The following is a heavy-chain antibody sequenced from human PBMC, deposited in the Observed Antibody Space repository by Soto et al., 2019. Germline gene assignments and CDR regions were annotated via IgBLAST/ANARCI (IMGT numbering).Heavy chain of an antibody. CDR3: ARGPHYYDSSGVPFDY. D-gene: IGHD3-22*01. CDR2: INHSGST. CDR1: GGSMSSPNYA. V-gene: IGHV4-61*01. J-gene: IGHJ4*02. Sequence: LSLTCAVSGGSMSSPNYAWSWIRQPPGKGLEWIGYINHSGSTNYNPSLKSRVTISVDTSKNQFSLKLSSVTAADTAVYYCARGPHYYDSSGVPFDYWGQGTLVTVSS.